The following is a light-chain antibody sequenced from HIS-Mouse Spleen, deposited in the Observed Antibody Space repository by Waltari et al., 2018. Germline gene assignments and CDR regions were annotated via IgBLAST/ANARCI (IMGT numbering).Light chain of an antibody. V-gene: IGLV2-14*03. CDR1: SRDVGGYNY. CDR3: SSYTSSSTYYV. J-gene: IGLJ1*01. Sequence: QSALTQPASVSGSPGQSITISCTGTSRDVGGYNYVSWYQQHPGKALKLMSYDVSNRPSGVSNRFSGSKSGNTASLTISGLQAEDEADYYCSSYTSSSTYYVFGTGTKVTVL. CDR2: DVS.